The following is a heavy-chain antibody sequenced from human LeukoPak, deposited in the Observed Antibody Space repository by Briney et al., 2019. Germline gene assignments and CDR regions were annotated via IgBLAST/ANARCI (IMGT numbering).Heavy chain of an antibody. CDR1: GFTFSSYS. Sequence: PGGSLRLSCAASGFTFSSYSMNWVRQAPGKGLEWVSYSSSSSSTIYYADSVKGRFTISRDNAKNSLYLQMNSLRAEDTAVYYCARDLRYSSGWSASGMDVWGKGTTVTISS. V-gene: IGHV3-48*01. CDR3: ARDLRYSSGWSASGMDV. CDR2: SSSSSSTI. J-gene: IGHJ6*03. D-gene: IGHD6-19*01.